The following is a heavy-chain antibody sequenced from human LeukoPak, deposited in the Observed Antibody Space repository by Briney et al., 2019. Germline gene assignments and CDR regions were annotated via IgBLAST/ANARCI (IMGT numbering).Heavy chain of an antibody. CDR2: IWYDEDAK. Sequence: GGSLRLSCAASGFTFSDCHIHWVRQAPGKGLDWVALIWYDEDAKFYADSVKGRFTISRDNSKNTLYLQMNSLRAEDTAVYYCAKDYDFPWGQGTLVTVSS. CDR3: AKDYDFP. V-gene: IGHV3-33*06. D-gene: IGHD3-3*01. J-gene: IGHJ5*02. CDR1: GFTFSDCH.